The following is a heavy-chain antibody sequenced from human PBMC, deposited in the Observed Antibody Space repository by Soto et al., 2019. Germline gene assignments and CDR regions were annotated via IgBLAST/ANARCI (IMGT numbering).Heavy chain of an antibody. D-gene: IGHD3-16*01. Sequence: SVHVSCKASGYTFTSYAMHWVRQAPGQRLEWMGWINAGNGNTKYSQKFQGRVTITRDTSASTAYMELSSLRSEDTAVYYCARGLNVYYFDYWGQGTLVTVSS. V-gene: IGHV1-3*01. CDR1: GYTFTSYA. CDR2: INAGNGNT. CDR3: ARGLNVYYFDY. J-gene: IGHJ4*02.